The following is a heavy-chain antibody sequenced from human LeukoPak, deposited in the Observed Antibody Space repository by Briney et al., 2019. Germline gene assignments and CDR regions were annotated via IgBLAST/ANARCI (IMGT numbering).Heavy chain of an antibody. J-gene: IGHJ6*02. D-gene: IGHD2-2*02. CDR2: INHSGST. CDR3: ARGWRVVPAAIGRYYYYYGMDV. Sequence: PSETLSLTCAVYGGSFSGYYWSWIRQPPGKGLEWIGEINHSGSTNYNPSLKSRVTISVDTSKNQFSLKLSSVTAADTAVYYCARGWRVVPAAIGRYYYYYGMDVWGQGTTVTVSS. CDR1: GGSFSGYY. V-gene: IGHV4-34*01.